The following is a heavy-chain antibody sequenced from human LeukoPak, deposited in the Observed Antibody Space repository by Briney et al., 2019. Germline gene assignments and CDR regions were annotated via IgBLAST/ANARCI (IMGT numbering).Heavy chain of an antibody. CDR2: IIPIFGTA. D-gene: IGHD5-18*01. V-gene: IGHV1-69*13. J-gene: IGHJ4*02. CDR3: ASGPRRYGPTKTYFDY. CDR1: GDTFSSYA. Sequence: ASVKVSCKASGDTFSSYAISWVRQAPGQGLEWVGGIIPIFGTANYAQKFQGRVTITADESTSTAYMELSSLRSEDTAVYYCASGPRRYGPTKTYFDYWGQGTLVTVSS.